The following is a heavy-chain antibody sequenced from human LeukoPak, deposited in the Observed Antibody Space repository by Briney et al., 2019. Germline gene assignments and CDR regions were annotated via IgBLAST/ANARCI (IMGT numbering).Heavy chain of an antibody. J-gene: IGHJ3*02. D-gene: IGHD6-19*01. Sequence: GASVKVSCKASGYNFARYGMTWVRQAPGQGLEWMGWISADNGNTNYAQKFQGRVTMTTDTSTSTAYMELRSLRSDDTAVYYCARDHSLVAVAGNGPDAFDIWGQGTMVTVSS. CDR1: GYNFARYG. CDR3: ARDHSLVAVAGNGPDAFDI. V-gene: IGHV1-18*01. CDR2: ISADNGNT.